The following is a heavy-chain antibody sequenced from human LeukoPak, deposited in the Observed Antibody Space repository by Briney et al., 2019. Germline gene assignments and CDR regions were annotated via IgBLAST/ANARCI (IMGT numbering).Heavy chain of an antibody. CDR2: ISWDGGST. CDR1: GFTFDDYA. CDR3: AKDSGGLKDYYYMDV. V-gene: IGHV3-43D*03. J-gene: IGHJ6*03. D-gene: IGHD3-10*01. Sequence: GGSLRLSCAASGFTFDDYAMHWVRHAPGKGLEWVSLISWDGGSTYYADSVKGRFTISRDNSKNSLYLQMNSLRAEDTALYYCAKDSGGLKDYYYMDVWGKGTTVTVSS.